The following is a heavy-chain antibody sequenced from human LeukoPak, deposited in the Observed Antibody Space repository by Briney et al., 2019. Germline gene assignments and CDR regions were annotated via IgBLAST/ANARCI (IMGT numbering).Heavy chain of an antibody. V-gene: IGHV1-46*01. D-gene: IGHD2-15*01. Sequence: ASVKVSCKASGYTFTSYYMHWVRQAPGQGLEWMGIINPSGGSTSYAQKFQGRVTMTRDTSTSTVYMELSSPRSEDTAVYYCARERSARCSGGSCYSGANWFDPWGQGTLVTVSS. CDR1: GYTFTSYY. J-gene: IGHJ5*02. CDR2: INPSGGST. CDR3: ARERSARCSGGSCYSGANWFDP.